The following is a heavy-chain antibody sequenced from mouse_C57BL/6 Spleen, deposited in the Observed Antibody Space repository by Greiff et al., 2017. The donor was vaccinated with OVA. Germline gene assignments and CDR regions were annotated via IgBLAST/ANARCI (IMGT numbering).Heavy chain of an antibody. CDR3: ARHGVTTVVEDAMDY. CDR2: ISSGGSYT. V-gene: IGHV5-6*01. Sequence: EVKVVESGGDLVKPGGSLKLSCAASGFTFSSYGMSWVRQTPDKRLEWVATISSGGSYTYYPDSVKGRFTISRDNAKNTLYLQMSSLKSEDTAMYYCARHGVTTVVEDAMDYWGQGTSVTVSS. J-gene: IGHJ4*01. CDR1: GFTFSSYG. D-gene: IGHD1-1*01.